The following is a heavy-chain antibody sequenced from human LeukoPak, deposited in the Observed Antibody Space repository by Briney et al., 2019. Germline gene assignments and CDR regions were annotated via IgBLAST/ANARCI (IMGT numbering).Heavy chain of an antibody. V-gene: IGHV4-31*03. J-gene: IGHJ3*02. CDR3: AKTNWGAFDI. CDR2: IFYSGTT. CDR1: GGSIASDNYF. Sequence: PSQTLSLTCTVSGGSIASDNYFWSWIRQHPEKGLEWIGYIFYSGTTYYNPSLKSRVTISVDTSKNQFSLKLNSVIAADTAVYYCAKTNWGAFDIWGQGTMVTVSS. D-gene: IGHD7-27*01.